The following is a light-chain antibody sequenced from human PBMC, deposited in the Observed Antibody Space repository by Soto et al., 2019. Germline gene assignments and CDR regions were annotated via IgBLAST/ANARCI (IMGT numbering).Light chain of an antibody. J-gene: IGLJ1*01. V-gene: IGLV2-14*03. CDR3: SSYTSSSTRV. Sequence: QSVLTQPAYVSGSPGQSITISCTGTSSDVGAYDYVSWYQQHPDKAPKLMIYEVSNRPSGVSNRFSGSKSVNTATLTISGLQADDEADYYCSSYTSSSTRVFGTGTKVTVL. CDR1: SSDVGAYDY. CDR2: EVS.